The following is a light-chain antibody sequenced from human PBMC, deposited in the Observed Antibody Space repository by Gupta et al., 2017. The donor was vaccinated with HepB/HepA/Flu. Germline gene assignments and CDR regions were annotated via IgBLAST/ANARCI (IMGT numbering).Light chain of an antibody. CDR2: VAS. CDR1: QDISNY. CDR3: QQYDNLPWT. V-gene: IGKV1-33*01. Sequence: DIQMTPSSSSLSASVGDRVTTTCQASQDISNYLNWYQQKPGNAPKLLIYVASNLETGVPSRFSGSGSGTDFTFTISSLQPEDIAAYYCQQYDNLPWTFGPGTKVDIK. J-gene: IGKJ3*01.